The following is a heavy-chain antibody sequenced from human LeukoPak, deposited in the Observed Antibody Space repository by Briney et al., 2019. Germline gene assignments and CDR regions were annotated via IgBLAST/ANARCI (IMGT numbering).Heavy chain of an antibody. J-gene: IGHJ5*02. CDR1: GGSISSYY. V-gene: IGHV4-4*07. CDR3: ARDQPDYYDSSSYNWFDP. D-gene: IGHD3-22*01. Sequence: PSETLSLTCTVSGGSISSYYWSWIRQPAGKGLEWIGRIYTSGSTNYNPSLKSRVTMSVDTSKNQFSLKLSSVTAADTAVYYCARDQPDYYDSSSYNWFDPWGQGTLVTVSS. CDR2: IYTSGST.